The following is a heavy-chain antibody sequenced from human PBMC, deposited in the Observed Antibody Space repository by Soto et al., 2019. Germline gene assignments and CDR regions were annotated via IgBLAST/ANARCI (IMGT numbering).Heavy chain of an antibody. D-gene: IGHD6-19*01. J-gene: IGHJ4*02. CDR1: GFTFSSYA. CDR3: ARNPAPSGWYDY. Sequence: PGGSLRLSCAASGFTFSSYAMSWVRQAPGKGLEWVSRINSDGSSTVYADSVKGRFTISRDNAKSTLYLQMNSLTAEDTAVYYCARNPAPSGWYDYWGQGALVTVSS. V-gene: IGHV3-74*01. CDR2: INSDGSST.